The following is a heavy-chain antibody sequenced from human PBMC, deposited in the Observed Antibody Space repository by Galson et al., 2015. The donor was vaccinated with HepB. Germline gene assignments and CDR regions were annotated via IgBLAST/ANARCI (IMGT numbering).Heavy chain of an antibody. Sequence: SVKLSCKASGYTFTSYGISWVRQAPGQGLEWMGWISAYNGNTNYAQKLQGRVTMTTDTSTSTAYMELRSLRSDDTAVYYCARARGYCSSTSCYPFDYWGQGTLVTVSS. CDR1: GYTFTSYG. J-gene: IGHJ4*02. V-gene: IGHV1-18*04. D-gene: IGHD2-2*01. CDR2: ISAYNGNT. CDR3: ARARGYCSSTSCYPFDY.